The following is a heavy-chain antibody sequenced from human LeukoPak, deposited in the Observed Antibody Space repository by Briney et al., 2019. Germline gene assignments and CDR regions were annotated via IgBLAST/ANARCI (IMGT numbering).Heavy chain of an antibody. V-gene: IGHV4-61*09. CDR1: GASISSSPYY. Sequence: SETLSLTCTVSGASISSSPYYWTWIRQPAGKGLEWIGHIFTVGPATYNPSLKSRVTISRDTSKNEVSLSLHSVTAADTAIYYCAVAWNAERTFDAWGKGTLVTVSS. CDR3: AVAWNAERTFDA. J-gene: IGHJ5*02. CDR2: IFTVGPA. D-gene: IGHD1-1*01.